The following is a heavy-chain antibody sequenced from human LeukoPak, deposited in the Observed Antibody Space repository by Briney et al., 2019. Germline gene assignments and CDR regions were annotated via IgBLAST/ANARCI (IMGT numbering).Heavy chain of an antibody. J-gene: IGHJ4*02. CDR2: ISYDGSNK. V-gene: IGHV3-30-3*01. CDR3: ARDMWYYGSGSYPSY. D-gene: IGHD3-10*01. Sequence: GGSLRLSCAASGFTFSSYAMHWVRQAPGKGLEWVAVISYDGSNKYYADSVKGRFTISRDNSKNTLYLQMNSLRAEDTAVYYCARDMWYYGSGSYPSYWGQGTLVTVSS. CDR1: GFTFSSYA.